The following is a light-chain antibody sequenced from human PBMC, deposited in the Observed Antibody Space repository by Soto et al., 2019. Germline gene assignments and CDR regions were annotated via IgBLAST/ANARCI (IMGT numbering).Light chain of an antibody. CDR1: SSDVGAYNF. CDR3: SSYTTSTPDV. V-gene: IGLV2-14*01. Sequence: QSVLTQPASVSGSPGQSITISCTGTSSDVGAYNFVSWYQHHPGRAPKLIIYEVTIRPSGVSNRFSGSKSGNTASLTISGLQAEDEADYYCSSYTTSTPDVFGSGTKFTVL. J-gene: IGLJ1*01. CDR2: EVT.